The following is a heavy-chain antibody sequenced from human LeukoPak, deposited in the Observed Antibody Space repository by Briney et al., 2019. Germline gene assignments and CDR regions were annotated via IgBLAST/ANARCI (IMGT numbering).Heavy chain of an antibody. D-gene: IGHD6-19*01. V-gene: IGHV4-61*05. CDR2: IYYTGST. CDR3: ARGRLAMGPFFDY. Sequence: SETLSLTCTVSGGSISSSSYYWGWIRQPPGKGLEWIGYIYYTGSTNYNPSLKSRVTISVDTSKKQFSLKLSSVTAADTAVYYCARGRLAMGPFFDYWGQGTLVTVSS. J-gene: IGHJ4*02. CDR1: GGSISSSSYY.